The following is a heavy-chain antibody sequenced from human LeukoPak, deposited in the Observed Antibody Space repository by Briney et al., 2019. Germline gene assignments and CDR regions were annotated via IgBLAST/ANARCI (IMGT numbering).Heavy chain of an antibody. J-gene: IGHJ4*02. CDR2: ISFDGNNK. Sequence: GGSLRLSCAASGFTFSSYAMHWVRQAPGKGLEWVAVISFDGNNKYYADSVKGRFTISRDNSKNTLYLQMNSLRAEDTAVYYCAREDSSSCPLDYWGQGTLVTVSS. CDR1: GFTFSSYA. V-gene: IGHV3-30-3*01. CDR3: AREDSSSCPLDY. D-gene: IGHD6-13*01.